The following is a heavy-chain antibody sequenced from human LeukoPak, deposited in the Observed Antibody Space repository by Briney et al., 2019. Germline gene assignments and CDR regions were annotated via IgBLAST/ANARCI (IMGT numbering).Heavy chain of an antibody. CDR3: AKEPREYCSSTSCPNWIDP. D-gene: IGHD2-2*01. J-gene: IGHJ5*02. Sequence: GGSLRLSCAASGFTLSTYAMSWVRQAPGKGLEWVSAISASGGTTYYVDFVKGRFTISRDNSKNTLYLQMSSLRVEDTAVYYCAKEPREYCSSTSCPNWIDPWGQGTLVTVSS. CDR2: ISASGGTT. V-gene: IGHV3-23*01. CDR1: GFTLSTYA.